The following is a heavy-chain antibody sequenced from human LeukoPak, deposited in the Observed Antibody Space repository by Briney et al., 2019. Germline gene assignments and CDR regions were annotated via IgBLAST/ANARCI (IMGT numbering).Heavy chain of an antibody. CDR1: GFTFSSYA. V-gene: IGHV3-23*01. J-gene: IGHJ4*02. CDR2: ISGTGGST. Sequence: GGSLRLSCAASGFTFSSYAMSWVRQAPGKGLEWVSAISGTGGSTYYADSVKGRFTISRDNSKNRLYLQMNSLRAEDTAVYYCAKRRSPMARGVNVDYWGQGTLVTVSS. D-gene: IGHD3-10*01. CDR3: AKRRSPMARGVNVDY.